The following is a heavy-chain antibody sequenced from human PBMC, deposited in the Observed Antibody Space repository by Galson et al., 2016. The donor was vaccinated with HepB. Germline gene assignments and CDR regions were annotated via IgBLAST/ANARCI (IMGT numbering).Heavy chain of an antibody. CDR1: GFTFSSYA. D-gene: IGHD1-1*01. CDR2: ITGGGGGT. CDR3: ARFIASPWNDYYYYGMDV. J-gene: IGHJ6*04. Sequence: SLRLSCAASGFTFSSYAMNWVRQAPGKGLEWVSSITGGGGGTYFADSVKGRFTISRDNSKNTLYLQMTSLIAEDTAVYYCARFIASPWNDYYYYGMDVWGKGTTVTVPS. V-gene: IGHV3-23*01.